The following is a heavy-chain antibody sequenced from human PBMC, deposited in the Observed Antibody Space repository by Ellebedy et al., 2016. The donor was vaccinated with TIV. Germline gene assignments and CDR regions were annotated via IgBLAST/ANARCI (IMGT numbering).Heavy chain of an antibody. D-gene: IGHD3-10*01. CDR1: GGSISSGDYY. CDR3: ARPLEIWYGSGSLGGWFDP. Sequence: SETLSLTCTVSGGSISSGDYYWSWIRQPPGTGLEWIGYIYYSGSTYYNPSLKSRVTISVDTSKNQFSLKLSSVTAADTAVYYCARPLEIWYGSGSLGGWFDPWGQGTLVTVSS. J-gene: IGHJ5*02. CDR2: IYYSGST. V-gene: IGHV4-30-4*01.